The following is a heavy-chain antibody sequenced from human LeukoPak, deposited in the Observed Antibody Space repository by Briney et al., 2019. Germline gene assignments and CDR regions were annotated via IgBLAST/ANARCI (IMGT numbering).Heavy chain of an antibody. Sequence: GGSLRLSCAASGFTFINYVMHWVRQAPGKGLEWVAVISYDGSNKYYADSVKGRFTISRDNSKNTLYLQMNSLRAEDTAVYYCAKESPPPGGMDVWGQGTTVSVSS. CDR2: ISYDGSNK. J-gene: IGHJ6*02. CDR1: GFTFINYV. CDR3: AKESPPPGGMDV. V-gene: IGHV3-30*18.